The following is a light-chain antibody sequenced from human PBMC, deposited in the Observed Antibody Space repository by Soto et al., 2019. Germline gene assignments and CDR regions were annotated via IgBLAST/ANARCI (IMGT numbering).Light chain of an antibody. CDR3: ASWDDRLGAVI. CDR1: SSNIGGTNY. J-gene: IGLJ2*01. V-gene: IGLV1-47*02. CDR2: SNN. Sequence: QSVLTQPPSASGTPGQKVCISCSGSSSNIGGTNYAYWYQQLPGAAPKLLMHSNNLGPSGVPERISGSKFGTAASLAISGLRSEDEAGYYCASWDDRLGAVIFGGGTKLTVL.